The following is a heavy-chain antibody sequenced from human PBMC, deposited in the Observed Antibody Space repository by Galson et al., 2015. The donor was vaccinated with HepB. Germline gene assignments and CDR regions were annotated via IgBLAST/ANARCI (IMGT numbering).Heavy chain of an antibody. J-gene: IGHJ4*02. CDR1: GFTFSDYY. Sequence: SLRLSCAASGFTFSDYYMNWIRQAPGKGLEWVSYISNSGTTIYYADSVKGRFTISRDNAKNSLYLQMNSLRAEDTAVYYCARVSWYSSSWALDYWGQGTLVTVSS. CDR2: ISNSGTTI. D-gene: IGHD6-13*01. CDR3: ARVSWYSSSWALDY. V-gene: IGHV3-11*01.